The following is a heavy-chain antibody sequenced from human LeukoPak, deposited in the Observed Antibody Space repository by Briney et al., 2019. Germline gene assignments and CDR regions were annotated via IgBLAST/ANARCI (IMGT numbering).Heavy chain of an antibody. Sequence: GGSLRLSCAASGFTVRSFYMIGVREAPGEGLEGVSVMYTKYGTYYADSVKGRFTITRDNSNKPFYLQLNSLRTEDTPVYYCARDQRGGRAIFGRDPYQYYMDVWGKGTTVTVSS. CDR2: MYTKYGT. D-gene: IGHD3-3*01. CDR3: ARDQRGGRAIFGRDPYQYYMDV. V-gene: IGHV3-66*03. J-gene: IGHJ6*03. CDR1: GFTVRSFY.